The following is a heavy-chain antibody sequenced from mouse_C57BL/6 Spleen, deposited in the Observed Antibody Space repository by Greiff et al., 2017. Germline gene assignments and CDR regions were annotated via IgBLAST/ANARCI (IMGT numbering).Heavy chain of an antibody. CDR2: ISSGSSTI. CDR3: ARGGSPLYYYAMDY. Sequence: EVKVVESGGGLVKPGGSLKLSCAASGFTFSDYGMHWVRQAPEKGLEWVAYISSGSSTIYYADTVKGRFTISRDNAKNTLFLQMTSLRSEDTAMYYCARGGSPLYYYAMDYWGQGTSVTVSS. V-gene: IGHV5-17*01. J-gene: IGHJ4*01. D-gene: IGHD1-1*01. CDR1: GFTFSDYG.